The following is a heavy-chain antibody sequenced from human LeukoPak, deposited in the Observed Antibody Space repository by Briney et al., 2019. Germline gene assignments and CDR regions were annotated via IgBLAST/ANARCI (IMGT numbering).Heavy chain of an antibody. V-gene: IGHV3-23*01. Sequence: GGSLRLSCAASGFTFSSYAMSWVRQAPGKGLEWVSAISGSGGSTYYADSVKGRFTISRDNSKNTLYLQMNSLRAEDMAVYYCAKDQYSSSWTFDYWGQGTLVTVSS. D-gene: IGHD6-13*01. J-gene: IGHJ4*02. CDR3: AKDQYSSSWTFDY. CDR2: ISGSGGST. CDR1: GFTFSSYA.